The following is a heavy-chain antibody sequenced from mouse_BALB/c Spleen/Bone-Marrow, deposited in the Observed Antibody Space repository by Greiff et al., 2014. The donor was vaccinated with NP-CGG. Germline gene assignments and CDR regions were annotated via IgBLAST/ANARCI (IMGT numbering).Heavy chain of an antibody. J-gene: IGHJ3*01. CDR2: IYPGNVNT. CDR3: PRPPGSSPAWFAY. CDR1: GYTFTSYY. V-gene: IGHV1S56*01. Sequence: QVQLQQPGPELVKPGASVRISCKASGYTFTSYYIHWVKQRPGQGLEWIGWIYPGNVNTKYNEKFKGKATLTADKSSSTAYMQLSSLTSEDSAVYFCPRPPGSSPAWFAYWGQGTLVTVSA. D-gene: IGHD1-1*01.